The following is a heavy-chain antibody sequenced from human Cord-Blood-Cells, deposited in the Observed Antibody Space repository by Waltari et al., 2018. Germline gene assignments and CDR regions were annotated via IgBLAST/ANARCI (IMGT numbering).Heavy chain of an antibody. CDR1: GGSFSGYY. Sequence: QVQLQQWGAGLSMPSETLSLTCAVYGGSFSGYYWSWIRQPPGKGLEWIGEINHSGSTNYNPSLKSRVTISVDTSKNQFSLKLSSVTAADTAVYYCARRDYDILTGYDYWGQGTLVTVSS. CDR3: ARRDYDILTGYDY. CDR2: INHSGST. V-gene: IGHV4-34*01. D-gene: IGHD3-9*01. J-gene: IGHJ4*02.